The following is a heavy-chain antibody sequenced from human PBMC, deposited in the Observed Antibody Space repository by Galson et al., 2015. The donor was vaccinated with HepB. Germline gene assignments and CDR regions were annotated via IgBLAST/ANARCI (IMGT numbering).Heavy chain of an antibody. CDR2: INAGNGNT. D-gene: IGHD3-10*01. Sequence: SVKVSCKASGYTFTSCAMHWVRQAPGQRLEWMGWINAGNGNTKYSQKFQGRVTITRDTSASTAYMELSSLRSEDTAVYYCAHGYYYGSGSYYNDWFDPWGQGTLVTVSS. CDR3: AHGYYYGSGSYYNDWFDP. V-gene: IGHV1-3*01. J-gene: IGHJ5*02. CDR1: GYTFTSCA.